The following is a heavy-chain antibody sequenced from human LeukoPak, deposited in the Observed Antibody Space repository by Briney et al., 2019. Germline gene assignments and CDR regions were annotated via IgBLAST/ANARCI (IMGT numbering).Heavy chain of an antibody. J-gene: IGHJ4*02. CDR3: ASAGGEEYYDSSGYLDY. V-gene: IGHV4-34*01. CDR2: INHSGST. Sequence: SETLSLTCAVYGGSFSGYYWSWIRQPPGKGLEWIGEINHSGSTNYNPSLKSRVTISVDTSKNQFSLKLSSVTAADTAVYYCASAGGEEYYDSSGYLDYWGQGTLVTVSS. CDR1: GGSFSGYY. D-gene: IGHD3-22*01.